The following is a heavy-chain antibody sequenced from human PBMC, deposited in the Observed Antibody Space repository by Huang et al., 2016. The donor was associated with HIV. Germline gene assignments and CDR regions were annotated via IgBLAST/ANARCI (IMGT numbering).Heavy chain of an antibody. Sequence: VESGGGSARSGGSLRLSCAASGFSFSSYAMGWVRQGPGKGLEWVSSISGSGGNTYYADSVKGRFTISRNNFDKNTVYLQMNNLKAADSGIYYCAKDFGVAAPYYFDLWGQGTPVSVSS. J-gene: IGHJ4*02. V-gene: IGHV3-23*04. CDR1: GFSFSSYA. D-gene: IGHD3-3*01. CDR3: AKDFGVAAPYYFDL. CDR2: ISGSGGNT.